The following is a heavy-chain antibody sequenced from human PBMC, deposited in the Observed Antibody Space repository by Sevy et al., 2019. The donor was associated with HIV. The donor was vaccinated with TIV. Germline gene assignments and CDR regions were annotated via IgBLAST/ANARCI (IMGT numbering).Heavy chain of an antibody. J-gene: IGHJ1*01. CDR3: ATYSGSSDYNFFQD. D-gene: IGHD3-22*01. CDR2: IYSGGST. CDR1: GFTVSSYY. Sequence: GGSLRLSCVASGFTVSSYYMSWVRQAPGRGLEWVSSIYSGGSTYYADSVKGRFPISSDKSKNTVYFQMNSLRAEDTAIYYCATYSGSSDYNFFQDWGQGTLVTVSS. V-gene: IGHV3-53*01.